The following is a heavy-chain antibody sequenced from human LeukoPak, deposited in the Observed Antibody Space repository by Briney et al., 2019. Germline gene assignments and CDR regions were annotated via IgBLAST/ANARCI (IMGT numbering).Heavy chain of an antibody. D-gene: IGHD3-3*01. Sequence: GGSLRLSCAASGFTFSSYSMNWVRQAPGKGLEWVSSISSSSSYIYYADSVKGRFTISRDNAKNSLYLQMNSLRAEDAAVYYCARNDFWSGSPHYYYYMDVWGKGTTVTVSS. J-gene: IGHJ6*03. V-gene: IGHV3-21*01. CDR1: GFTFSSYS. CDR3: ARNDFWSGSPHYYYYMDV. CDR2: ISSSSSYI.